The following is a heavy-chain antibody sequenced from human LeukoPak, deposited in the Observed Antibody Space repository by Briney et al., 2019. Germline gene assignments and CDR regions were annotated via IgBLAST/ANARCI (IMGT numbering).Heavy chain of an antibody. J-gene: IGHJ4*02. CDR1: W. CDR2: INNDGSDT. V-gene: IGHV3-74*01. Sequence: WXXXVRQAPGKGLVWVSRINNDGSDTIYADSVKGRFTISRDNAKDTLYLQMISLRVEDTAVYYCARSSYPYYFDYWGQGTLVTVSS. CDR3: ARSSYPYYFDY.